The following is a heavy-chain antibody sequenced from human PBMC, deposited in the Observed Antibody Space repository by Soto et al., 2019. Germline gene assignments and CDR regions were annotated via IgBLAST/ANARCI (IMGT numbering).Heavy chain of an antibody. D-gene: IGHD3-16*01. CDR1: GGSISSGGYY. Sequence: SETLSLTCTVSGGSISSGGYYWSWIRQHPVKGLEWIGYIYYSGSTYYNPSLKSRVTISVDTSKNQFSLKLSSVTAADTAVYYCARAGEAADNSPNWFDPWGQGTLVTVSS. CDR2: IYYSGST. J-gene: IGHJ5*02. V-gene: IGHV4-31*03. CDR3: ARAGEAADNSPNWFDP.